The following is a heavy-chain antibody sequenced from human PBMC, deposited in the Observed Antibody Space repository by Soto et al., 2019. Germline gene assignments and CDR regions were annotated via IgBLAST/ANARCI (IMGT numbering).Heavy chain of an antibody. Sequence: QEQLVQSGAEVKKPGSSVKVSCKASGGLFSSYPISWVRQVPGQGLEWMGGIIPVFQTAYYTQRFQGRVTITADESTNTAYMERSSLRSEDTAIYYCARGGSGYTWFNKFWGQGTLVTVS. CDR1: GGLFSSYP. V-gene: IGHV1-69*01. CDR3: ARGGSGYTWFNKF. CDR2: IIPVFQTA. J-gene: IGHJ4*02. D-gene: IGHD3-22*01.